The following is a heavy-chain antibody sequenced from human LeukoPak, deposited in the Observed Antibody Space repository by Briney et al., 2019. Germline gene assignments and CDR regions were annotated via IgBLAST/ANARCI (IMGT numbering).Heavy chain of an antibody. J-gene: IGHJ5*02. Sequence: ASVKVSCKASGYTFTTYYMHWVRQAPGQGLEWMGWINPNSGGTNYAQKFQGRVTMTRDTSISTAYMELSRLRSDDTAVYYCAREWFGELSATFDPWGQGTLVTVSS. CDR2: INPNSGGT. V-gene: IGHV1-2*02. D-gene: IGHD3-10*01. CDR1: GYTFTTYY. CDR3: AREWFGELSATFDP.